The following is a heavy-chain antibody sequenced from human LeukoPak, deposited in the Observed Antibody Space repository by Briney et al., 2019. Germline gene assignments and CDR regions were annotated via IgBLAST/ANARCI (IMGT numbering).Heavy chain of an antibody. CDR2: IYSGVST. J-gene: IGHJ6*02. Sequence: GGSLRLSCAASGFTVSSNYMSWVRQAPGKGLEWVSVIYSGVSTYYADSVKGRFTISRDNAKNSLYLQMSNLRAEDTAVYFCARGGGLDVWGQGATVTVSS. V-gene: IGHV3-53*01. CDR3: ARGGGLDV. CDR1: GFTVSSNY. D-gene: IGHD3-16*01.